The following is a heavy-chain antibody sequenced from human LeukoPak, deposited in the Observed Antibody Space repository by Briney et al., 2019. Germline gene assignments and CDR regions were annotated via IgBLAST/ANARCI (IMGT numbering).Heavy chain of an antibody. Sequence: GGSLRLSSVASGFTFSSSAMSWVRQAPGKGLEWVAFIRYDGSNKYYADSVKGRFTISRDNSKNTLYLQMNSLRAEDTAVYYCARDRDTIFGVVITGYFDYWGQGTLVTVSS. CDR3: ARDRDTIFGVVITGYFDY. D-gene: IGHD3-3*01. CDR1: GFTFSSSA. CDR2: IRYDGSNK. J-gene: IGHJ4*02. V-gene: IGHV3-30*02.